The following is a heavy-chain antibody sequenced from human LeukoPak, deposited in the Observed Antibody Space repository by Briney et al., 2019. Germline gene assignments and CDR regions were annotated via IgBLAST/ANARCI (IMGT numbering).Heavy chain of an antibody. Sequence: ASVKVSCKASGYTFTGYYMHWVRQAPGQGLEWMGWFNPNSGGTNYAQKFQGRVTMTRDTSISTAYMELSRLRSDDTAVYYCARDSLTKGGYYDFWSGYYSFDYWGQGTLVTVSS. D-gene: IGHD3-3*01. CDR1: GYTFTGYY. J-gene: IGHJ4*02. CDR3: ARDSLTKGGYYDFWSGYYSFDY. V-gene: IGHV1-2*02. CDR2: FNPNSGGT.